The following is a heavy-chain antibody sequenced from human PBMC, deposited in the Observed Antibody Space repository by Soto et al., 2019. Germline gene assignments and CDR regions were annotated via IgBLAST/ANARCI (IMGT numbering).Heavy chain of an antibody. CDR3: ARDLQGSSWPLGHYGMDV. Sequence: GASVKVSCKASGGTFSSYAISWVRQAPGQGLEWMGGIIPIFGTANYAQKFQGRVTITADESTSTAYMELSSLRSGDTAVYYCARDLQGSSWPLGHYGMDVWGQGTTVTVSS. CDR2: IIPIFGTA. J-gene: IGHJ6*02. V-gene: IGHV1-69*13. CDR1: GGTFSSYA. D-gene: IGHD6-13*01.